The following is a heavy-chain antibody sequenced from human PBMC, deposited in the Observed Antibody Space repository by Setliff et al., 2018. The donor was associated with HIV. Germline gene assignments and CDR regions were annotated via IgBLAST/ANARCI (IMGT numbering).Heavy chain of an antibody. CDR2: ISPSGST. D-gene: IGHD2-15*01. CDR3: ARTPQEVVVVAATRPYYYYYMDV. CDR1: RGSFSDYS. Sequence: PSETLSLTCVLYRGSFSDYSWTWIRQPPGKGLEWIGEISPSGSTNYNPSLKSRVTISVDTSENQFSLKLSAVTAADTAVYYCARTPQEVVVVAATRPYYYYYMDVWGKGTTVTVSS. J-gene: IGHJ6*03. V-gene: IGHV4-34*01.